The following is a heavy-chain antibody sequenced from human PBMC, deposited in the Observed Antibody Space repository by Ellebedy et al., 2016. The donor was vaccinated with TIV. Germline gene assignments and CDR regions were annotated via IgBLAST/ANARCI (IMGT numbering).Heavy chain of an antibody. V-gene: IGHV1-69*13. J-gene: IGHJ4*02. CDR3: ARDDLYNRYGSGSYYFDY. D-gene: IGHD3-10*01. CDR1: GGTFSSCD. Sequence: SVKVSCXTSGGTFSSCDINWVRQAPGQGLEWMGGIIPIFGTTNYAQKFQGRVTITADESTSTAYMELSSLRSEDTAVYYCARDDLYNRYGSGSYYFDYWGQGTLVTVSS. CDR2: IIPIFGTT.